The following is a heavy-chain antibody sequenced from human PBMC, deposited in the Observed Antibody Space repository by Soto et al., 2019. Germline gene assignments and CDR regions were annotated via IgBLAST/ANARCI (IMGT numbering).Heavy chain of an antibody. CDR3: AHKHFAAAGYCFDY. CDR1: GFSLYTPGVG. CDR2: IYWDDDK. Sequence: QVTLKESGPTLVKPTQTLTLTCSFSGFSLYTPGVGVGWVRQPPGKALEWLALIYWDDDKHYSPTVKSRLTIANDTSKNHIVLTITFVDPVDTATYYCAHKHFAAAGYCFDYWGQGTLVTVSS. V-gene: IGHV2-5*02. D-gene: IGHD6-13*01. J-gene: IGHJ4*02.